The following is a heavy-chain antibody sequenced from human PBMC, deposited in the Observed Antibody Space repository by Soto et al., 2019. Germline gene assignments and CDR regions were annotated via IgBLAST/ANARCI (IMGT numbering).Heavy chain of an antibody. Sequence: SETLSLTCAVSGGSISSSNWWNWVRQPPEKGLEWIGQIYHSGSTNYNPSLKTRVTISVDKSKNQFSLKLTSVTAADTAFYFCARSDYGDSNSQYFDYWGQGTLLTVSS. V-gene: IGHV4-4*02. CDR2: IYHSGST. CDR1: GGSISSSNW. CDR3: ARSDYGDSNSQYFDY. J-gene: IGHJ4*02. D-gene: IGHD4-17*01.